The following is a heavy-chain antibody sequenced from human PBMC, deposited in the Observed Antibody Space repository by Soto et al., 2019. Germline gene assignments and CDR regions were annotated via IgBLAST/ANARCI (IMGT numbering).Heavy chain of an antibody. CDR3: ARAGRNFKYYYGSGSYYFDY. D-gene: IGHD3-10*01. Sequence: SETLSLTCTVSGGSISSGDYYWSWIRQPPGKGLEWIGYIYYSGSTYYNPSLKSRVTISVDTSKNQFSLKLSFVTAADTAVYYCARAGRNFKYYYGSGSYYFDYWGQGTLVTVS. CDR2: IYYSGST. J-gene: IGHJ4*02. V-gene: IGHV4-30-4*01. CDR1: GGSISSGDYY.